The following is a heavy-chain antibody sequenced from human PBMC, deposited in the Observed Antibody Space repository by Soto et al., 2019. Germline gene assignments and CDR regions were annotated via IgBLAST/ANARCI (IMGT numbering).Heavy chain of an antibody. D-gene: IGHD6-19*01. CDR2: IDPSDSYT. J-gene: IGHJ6*02. V-gene: IGHV5-10-1*01. Sequence: GESLKISCKGSGYSFTSYWISWVRQMPGKGLEWMGRIDPSDSYTNYSPSFQGHVTISADKSISTAYLQWSSLKASDTAMYYCAIFIAVAGYDYYYYGMDVWGQGTTVTSP. CDR1: GYSFTSYW. CDR3: AIFIAVAGYDYYYYGMDV.